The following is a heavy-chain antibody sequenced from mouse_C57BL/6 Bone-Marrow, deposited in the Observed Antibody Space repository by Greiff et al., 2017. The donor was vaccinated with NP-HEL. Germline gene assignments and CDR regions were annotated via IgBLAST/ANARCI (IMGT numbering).Heavy chain of an antibody. CDR1: GFSFNTYA. V-gene: IGHV10-1*01. CDR2: IRSKSNNYAT. CDR3: VSSYDYDPYYYAMDY. Sequence: EVKLVESGGGLVQPKGSLKLSCAASGFSFNTYAMNWVRQAPGKGLEWVARIRSKSNNYATYYADSVKDRFTISRDDSESMLYLQMNNLKTEDTAMYDCVSSYDYDPYYYAMDYWGQGTSVTVSS. D-gene: IGHD2-4*01. J-gene: IGHJ4*01.